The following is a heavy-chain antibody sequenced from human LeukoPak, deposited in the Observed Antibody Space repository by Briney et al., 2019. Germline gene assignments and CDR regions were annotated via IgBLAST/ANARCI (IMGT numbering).Heavy chain of an antibody. Sequence: SETLSLTCTVSGGSISSSSYYWGWIRQPPGKGLEWIGSIYYSGSTYYNPSLKSRVTISVDTSKNQFSQKLSSVTAADTAVYYCARLIAVAGTITFDYWGQGTLVTVSS. D-gene: IGHD6-19*01. CDR2: IYYSGST. V-gene: IGHV4-39*01. CDR1: GGSISSSSYY. CDR3: ARLIAVAGTITFDY. J-gene: IGHJ4*02.